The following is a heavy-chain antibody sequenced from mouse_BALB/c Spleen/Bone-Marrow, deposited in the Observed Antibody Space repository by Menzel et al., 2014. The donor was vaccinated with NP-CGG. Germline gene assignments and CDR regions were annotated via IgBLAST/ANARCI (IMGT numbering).Heavy chain of an antibody. J-gene: IGHJ1*01. D-gene: IGHD1-1*01. V-gene: IGHV7-3*02. Sequence: EVKLMESGGGLVQPGGSLGLSCATSGFTFTDYYMSWVRQPPGKALEWLGFIRNKANGYTTEYSASVKGRFTVSRDNSQSILYLQMNILRTEDSATYYCARDRNYDIHWYFDVWGAGATVTVSS. CDR2: IRNKANGYTT. CDR1: GFTFTDYY. CDR3: ARDRNYDIHWYFDV.